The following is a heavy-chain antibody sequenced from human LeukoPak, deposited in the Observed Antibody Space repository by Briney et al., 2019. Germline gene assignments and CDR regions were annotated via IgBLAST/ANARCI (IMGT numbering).Heavy chain of an antibody. CDR2: INAGNGNT. J-gene: IGHJ4*02. D-gene: IGHD6-13*01. CDR3: AMDPYSSSWYFLFDY. CDR1: GYTFTSYA. Sequence: ASVKVSRKASGYTFTSYAMHWVRQAPGQRLEWMGWINAGNGNTKYSQKFQGRVTITRDTSASTAYMELSSLRSEDTAVYYCAMDPYSSSWYFLFDYWGQGTLVTVSS. V-gene: IGHV1-3*01.